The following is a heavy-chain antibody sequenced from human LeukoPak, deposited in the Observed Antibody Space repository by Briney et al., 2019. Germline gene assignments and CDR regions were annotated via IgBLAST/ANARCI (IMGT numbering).Heavy chain of an antibody. CDR1: GGSFSGYY. D-gene: IGHD3-10*01. Sequence: SETLSLTCAVYGGSFSGYYWSWIRQPPGKGLEWIGEINHSGSTNYNPSLKSRVTISVDTSKNQFSLKLSSVTAADTAVYYCARRMRSKPFDYWGQGTLVTVSS. CDR2: INHSGST. CDR3: ARRMRSKPFDY. V-gene: IGHV4-34*01. J-gene: IGHJ4*02.